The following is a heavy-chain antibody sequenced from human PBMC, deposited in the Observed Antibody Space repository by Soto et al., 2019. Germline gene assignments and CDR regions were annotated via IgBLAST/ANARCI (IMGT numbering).Heavy chain of an antibody. V-gene: IGHV3-33*01. D-gene: IGHD4-17*01. CDR3: ERGDYGDYVFVY. Sequence: QVQLVESGGGVVQPGRSLRLSCAASGFTFSSYGMHWVRQAPGKGLEWVAVIWYDGSNKYYADSVKGRFIISRDNSKNTMYLHMNSLRAEDTAVYYCERGDYGDYVFVYWGQGTLVTVSS. CDR1: GFTFSSYG. CDR2: IWYDGSNK. J-gene: IGHJ4*02.